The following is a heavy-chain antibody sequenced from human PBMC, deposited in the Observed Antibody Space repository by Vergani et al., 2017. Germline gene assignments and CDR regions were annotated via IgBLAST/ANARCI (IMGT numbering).Heavy chain of an antibody. CDR3: AITVEYSSSWYKGYYFDY. Sequence: QVQLQESGPGLVKPSQTLSLTCTVSGGSISSGDYYWSWIRQPPGKGLEWIGEINHSGSTNYNPSLKSRVTISVDTSKNQFSLKLSSVTAADTAVYYCAITVEYSSSWYKGYYFDYWGQGTLVTVSS. CDR2: INHSGST. D-gene: IGHD6-13*01. J-gene: IGHJ4*02. V-gene: IGHV4-30-4*08. CDR1: GGSISSGDYY.